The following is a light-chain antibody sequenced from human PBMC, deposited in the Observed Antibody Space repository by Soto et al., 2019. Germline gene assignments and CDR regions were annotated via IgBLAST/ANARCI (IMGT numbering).Light chain of an antibody. CDR2: GAS. CDR3: QQYGSSPTWT. J-gene: IGKJ1*01. V-gene: IGKV3-20*01. Sequence: LTQSPGTLSLTPEERATLACRASQSVGSSYLAWYLQTPGQAPRLLIYGASDRATGIPDRFSGSGSGTAFTLTISRLEPEDSAVYYCQQYGSSPTWTFGQGTKV. CDR1: QSVGSSY.